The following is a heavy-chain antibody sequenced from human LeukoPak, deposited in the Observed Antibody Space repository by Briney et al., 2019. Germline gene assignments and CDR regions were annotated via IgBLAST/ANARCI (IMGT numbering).Heavy chain of an antibody. J-gene: IGHJ4*02. V-gene: IGHV4-59*08. D-gene: IGHD4-23*01. CDR2: IYYTGST. CDR1: GGSISSSY. Sequence: SGTLSLTCTVSGGSISSSYWSWIRQPPGKKLEWIAYIYYTGSTNYNPSLKSRATISVDTSKNHFSLELSSVTAADTAVYFCARHRNDYGGNSFGDWGQGTPVTVSS. CDR3: ARHRNDYGGNSFGD.